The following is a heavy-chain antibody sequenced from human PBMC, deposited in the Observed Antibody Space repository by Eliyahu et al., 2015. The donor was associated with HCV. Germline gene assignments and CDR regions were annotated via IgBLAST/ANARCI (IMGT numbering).Heavy chain of an antibody. V-gene: IGHV1-2*02. D-gene: IGHD3-10*01. Sequence: QVQLVQPGAEVKKPGASVKVSCKASGYTFTGYYXHWVRQAPGQGLEWMGWINPNSGGTNYAQKFQGRVTMTRDTSISTAYMELSRLRSDDTAVYYCARNYGSDPRNYYYYYYMDVWGKGTTVTVSS. CDR1: GYTFTGYY. J-gene: IGHJ6*03. CDR3: ARNYGSDPRNYYYYYYMDV. CDR2: INPNSGGT.